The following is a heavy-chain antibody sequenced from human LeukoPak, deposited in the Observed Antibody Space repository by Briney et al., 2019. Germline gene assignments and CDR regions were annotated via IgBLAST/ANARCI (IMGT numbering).Heavy chain of an antibody. CDR1: GYTFTSFG. D-gene: IGHD3-10*01. CDR2: ISAYNGNT. V-gene: IGHV1-18*01. Sequence: GASVKVSYKASGYTFTSFGISWVRQAPGQGLEWMGWISAYNGNTKYAQKLQGRVTMTTDTSTSTAYMELRSLRSDDTAVYYCARASALAGSGSYYWLDPWGQGTPVTVSS. CDR3: ARASALAGSGSYYWLDP. J-gene: IGHJ5*02.